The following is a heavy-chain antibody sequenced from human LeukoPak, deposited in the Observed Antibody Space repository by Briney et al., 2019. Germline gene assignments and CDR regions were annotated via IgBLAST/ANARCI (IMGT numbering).Heavy chain of an antibody. V-gene: IGHV4-39*01. CDR1: GGSITTTSCY. CDR3: ARVNSYGSGSYYNDRFDP. CDR2: IYYSGST. D-gene: IGHD3-10*01. J-gene: IGHJ5*02. Sequence: SETLSLTCTVSGGSITTTSCYWGWIRQPPGKGLEWIGSIYYSGSTHYSASLKSRVTISVDTSKNQFSLNLTSVTAADTAFYYCARVNSYGSGSYYNDRFDPWGQGTLVTVSS.